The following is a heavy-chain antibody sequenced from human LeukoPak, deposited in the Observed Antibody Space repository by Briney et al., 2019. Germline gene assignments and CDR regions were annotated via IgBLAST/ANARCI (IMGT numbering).Heavy chain of an antibody. V-gene: IGHV1-69*04. D-gene: IGHD3-3*01. J-gene: IGHJ5*02. CDR2: IIPILGIA. CDR3: ARDPFRITIFGVVSDWFDP. Sequence: SVKVSCKASGGTFSSYAISWVRQAPGQGLEWMGRIIPILGIANYARKFQGRVTITADKSTSTAYMELSSLRSEDTAVYYCARDPFRITIFGVVSDWFDPWGQGTLVTVSS. CDR1: GGTFSSYA.